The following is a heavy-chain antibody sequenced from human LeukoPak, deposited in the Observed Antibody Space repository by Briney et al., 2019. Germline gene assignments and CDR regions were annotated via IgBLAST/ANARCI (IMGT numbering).Heavy chain of an antibody. J-gene: IGHJ5*02. CDR1: GFTFSSYW. CDR3: ATGTGVSTVVYNWFDP. D-gene: IGHD4-23*01. Sequence: GGSLRLSCAASGFTFSSYWMSWVRQAPGKGLEWVANIKQDGSEKYYVDSVKGRFTISRDNAKNSLYLQMNSLRAEDTAVYYCATGTGVSTVVYNWFDPWGQGTLVTVSS. CDR2: IKQDGSEK. V-gene: IGHV3-7*01.